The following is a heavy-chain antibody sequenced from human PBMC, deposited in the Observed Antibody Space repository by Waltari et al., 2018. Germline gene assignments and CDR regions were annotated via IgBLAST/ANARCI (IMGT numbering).Heavy chain of an antibody. J-gene: IGHJ4*02. D-gene: IGHD1-1*01. V-gene: IGHV3-30*18. CDR1: GFPCSRYG. Sequence: QVQLVESGGGVVQPGSSLRLSCAASGFPCSRYGMHWVRQAPGKGLEWVAVISYDGSNKYYADSVKGRFTISRDNSKNTLYLQMNSLRAEDTAVYYCAKDVRTGTTGCCFDYWGQGTLVTVSS. CDR2: ISYDGSNK. CDR3: AKDVRTGTTGCCFDY.